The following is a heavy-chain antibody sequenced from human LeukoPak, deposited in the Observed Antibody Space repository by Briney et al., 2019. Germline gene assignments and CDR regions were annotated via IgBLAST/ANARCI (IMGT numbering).Heavy chain of an antibody. CDR3: AKDLLAYYYDSSGYSN. Sequence: QSGGSLRLSCAASGFTFSSYAMSWVRQAPGKGLEWVSAISGSGGSTYYADSVKGRFTISRDNSKNTLYPQMNSLRAEDTAVYYCAKDLLAYYYDSSGYSNWGQGTLVTVSS. J-gene: IGHJ4*02. V-gene: IGHV3-23*01. CDR1: GFTFSSYA. CDR2: ISGSGGST. D-gene: IGHD3-22*01.